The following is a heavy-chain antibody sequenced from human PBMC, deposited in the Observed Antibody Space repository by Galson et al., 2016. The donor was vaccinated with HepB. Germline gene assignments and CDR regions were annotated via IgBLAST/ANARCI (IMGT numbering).Heavy chain of an antibody. Sequence: SVKVSCKASGGTFSSYAISWVRRAPGQGLEWMGGIIVILGTTDYAQKFQGRVTITADESTTTAYMELSSLRSEDTAVYFCARELRHYYESSGSDTPTAFDIWGQGTMVTVSS. CDR2: IIVILGTT. V-gene: IGHV1-69*13. J-gene: IGHJ3*02. CDR3: ARELRHYYESSGSDTPTAFDI. D-gene: IGHD3-22*01. CDR1: GGTFSSYA.